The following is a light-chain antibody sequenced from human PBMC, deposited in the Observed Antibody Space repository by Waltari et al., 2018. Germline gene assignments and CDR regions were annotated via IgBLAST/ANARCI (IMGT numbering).Light chain of an antibody. CDR1: QSINRY. V-gene: IGKV3-11*01. Sequence: EIVLTQSPATLSLSPGERAPLSCRASQSINRYLAWYQQKPGQPPRLLIYDASKRATGIPARFSGSGSGTDFTLTIXXXEPEDFAVYYCQQRTNSFGGGTKVEIK. J-gene: IGKJ4*01. CDR2: DAS. CDR3: QQRTNS.